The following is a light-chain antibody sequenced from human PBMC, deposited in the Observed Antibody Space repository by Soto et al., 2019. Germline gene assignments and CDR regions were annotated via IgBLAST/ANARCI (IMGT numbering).Light chain of an antibody. J-gene: IGLJ1*01. CDR3: CSYAGSSTPLYV. CDR2: EVR. CDR1: SSDVGSYNL. V-gene: IGLV2-23*02. Sequence: QSALTQPASVSGSPGQSITISCTGTSSDVGSYNLVSWYQQHPGKAPKLMIYEVRKRPSGVSNRFSGSKSGNTASLTISGLQAEDEADYYCCSYAGSSTPLYVFGTGTKATVL.